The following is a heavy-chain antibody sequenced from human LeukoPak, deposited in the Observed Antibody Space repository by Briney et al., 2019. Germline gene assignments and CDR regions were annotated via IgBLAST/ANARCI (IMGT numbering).Heavy chain of an antibody. D-gene: IGHD6-13*01. Sequence: ASVKVSCKASGYTFTSYGISWVRQAPGQGLEWMGWISAYNGNTNYAQKLQGRVTMTTDTPTSTAYMELRSLRSDDTAVYYCARPRSSSWAPKHYYFDYWGQGTLVTVSS. J-gene: IGHJ4*02. CDR3: ARPRSSSWAPKHYYFDY. CDR2: ISAYNGNT. CDR1: GYTFTSYG. V-gene: IGHV1-18*01.